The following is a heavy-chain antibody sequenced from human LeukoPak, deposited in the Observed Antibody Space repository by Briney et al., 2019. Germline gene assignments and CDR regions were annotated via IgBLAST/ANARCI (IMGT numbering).Heavy chain of an antibody. D-gene: IGHD1-26*01. CDR1: GFTLSSFW. CDR2: IKQDGSEQ. J-gene: IGHJ4*02. CDR3: ARDKSVGATPLDY. V-gene: IGHV3-7*05. Sequence: GGSLRLSCAASGFTLSSFWMGWVRQAPGKGLERVANIKQDGSEQYYVDSVKGRFTISRDNAKNSLYLQMNSLRAEDTAVYYCARDKSVGATPLDYWGQGTLVTVSS.